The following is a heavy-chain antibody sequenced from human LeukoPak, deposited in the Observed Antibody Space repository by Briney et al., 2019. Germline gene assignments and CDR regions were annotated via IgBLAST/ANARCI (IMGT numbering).Heavy chain of an antibody. CDR3: AREYCSGGSCYDTFDP. CDR2: ISYDGKNK. D-gene: IGHD2-15*01. Sequence: GGSLRLSCATSGFTFSSYDMHWFRQAPGKGLEWVAGISYDGKNKYYADSVKGQFTTSRDNFKNTLYLQMNSLRAEDTAVYYCAREYCSGGSCYDTFDPWGQGTLVAVSS. V-gene: IGHV3-30*03. J-gene: IGHJ5*02. CDR1: GFTFSSYD.